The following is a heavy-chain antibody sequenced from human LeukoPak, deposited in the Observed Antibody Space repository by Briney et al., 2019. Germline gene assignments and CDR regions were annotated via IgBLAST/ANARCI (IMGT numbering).Heavy chain of an antibody. Sequence: SVKVSCKASGGTFISYAISWVRQAPGQGLEWMGRIIPIFGTANYAQKFQGRVTITTDESTSTAYMELSSLRSEDTAVYYCARGRGKNYYDSSGYYFNWFDPWGQGTLVTVSS. CDR3: ARGRGKNYYDSSGYYFNWFDP. V-gene: IGHV1-69*05. D-gene: IGHD3-22*01. CDR1: GGTFISYA. J-gene: IGHJ5*02. CDR2: IIPIFGTA.